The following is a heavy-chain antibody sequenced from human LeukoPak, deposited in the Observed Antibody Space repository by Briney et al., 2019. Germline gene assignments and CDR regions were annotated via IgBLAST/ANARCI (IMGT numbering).Heavy chain of an antibody. CDR1: GGSFSGYY. CDR2: INHSGST. D-gene: IGHD6-13*01. Sequence: SETLSLTCAVYGGSFSGYYWSWTRQPPGKGLEWIGEINHSGSTNYNPSLKSRVTISVDTSKNQFSLKLSSVTAADTAVYYCARGSPYSSTTDYWGQGTLVTVSS. V-gene: IGHV4-34*01. J-gene: IGHJ4*02. CDR3: ARGSPYSSTTDY.